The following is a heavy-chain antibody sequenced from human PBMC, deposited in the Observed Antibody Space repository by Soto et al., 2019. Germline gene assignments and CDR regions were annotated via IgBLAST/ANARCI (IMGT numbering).Heavy chain of an antibody. V-gene: IGHV4-34*01. CDR1: GGYFSGYY. D-gene: IGHD5-18*01. CDR2: INHSGST. J-gene: IGHJ6*02. Sequence: SVTPSHTWAVSGGYFSGYYGSWIRQQRGKGLEWIGEINHSGSTNYNPSLKSRVTISVDTSKNQFSLKLSSVTAADTAVYYCARLGGYSYGWAGYYYYYGMDVWGQGTTVTVSS. CDR3: ARLGGYSYGWAGYYYYYGMDV.